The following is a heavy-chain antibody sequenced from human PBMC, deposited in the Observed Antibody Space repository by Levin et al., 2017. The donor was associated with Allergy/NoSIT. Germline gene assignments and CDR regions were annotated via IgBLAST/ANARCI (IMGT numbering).Heavy chain of an antibody. V-gene: IGHV3-48*04. Sequence: GESLKISCAASGFTFSSYSMNWVRQAPGKGLEWVSYLSSSSSTLYYADSVKGRFTISRDNAKNSLYLQMNSLRVEDTAVCYCASALPQRAFDIWSQGTMVTVSS. CDR2: LSSSSSTL. CDR1: GFTFSSYS. J-gene: IGHJ3*02. CDR3: ASALPQRAFDI.